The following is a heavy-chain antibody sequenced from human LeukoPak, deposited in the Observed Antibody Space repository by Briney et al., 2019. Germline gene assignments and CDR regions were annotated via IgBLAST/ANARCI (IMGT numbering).Heavy chain of an antibody. CDR1: GFTFSDYY. V-gene: IGHV3-11*01. CDR3: ARATGTTGTPGSY. Sequence: GGSLRLSCAASGFTFSDYYMSWIRQAPGKGLEWVSYISSSGSTIYYADSVKGRFTSSRDNAKNFLYLQLNSLRAEDTAVYYCARATGTTGTPGSYWGQGTLVTVSS. CDR2: ISSSGSTI. D-gene: IGHD1-1*01. J-gene: IGHJ4*02.